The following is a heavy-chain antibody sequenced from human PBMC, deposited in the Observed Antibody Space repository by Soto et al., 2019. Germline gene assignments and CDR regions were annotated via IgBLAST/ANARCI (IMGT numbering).Heavy chain of an antibody. CDR1: GYTFTSYA. J-gene: IGHJ5*02. Sequence: ASVKVSCKASGYTFTSYAMHWVRQAPGQRLEWMGWINAGNGNTKYSQKFQGRVTITRDTSASTAYMELSSLRSEDTAVYYCAREQHDYVWGSYRYTPFDPWGQGTLVTV. D-gene: IGHD3-16*02. V-gene: IGHV1-3*01. CDR2: INAGNGNT. CDR3: AREQHDYVWGSYRYTPFDP.